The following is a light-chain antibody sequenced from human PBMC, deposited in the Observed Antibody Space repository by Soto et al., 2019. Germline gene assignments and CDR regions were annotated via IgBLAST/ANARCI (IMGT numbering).Light chain of an antibody. Sequence: IVLTQSPATLSLSPGERATLSCGVSQSVSSSYLAWYQQKPGLAPRLLIYDASSRATGIPDRFSGSGSGTDFTLTISRLEPEDFAVYYCQQYGSSPCTFGQGTKVDIK. V-gene: IGKV3D-20*01. CDR3: QQYGSSPCT. CDR1: QSVSSSY. J-gene: IGKJ1*01. CDR2: DAS.